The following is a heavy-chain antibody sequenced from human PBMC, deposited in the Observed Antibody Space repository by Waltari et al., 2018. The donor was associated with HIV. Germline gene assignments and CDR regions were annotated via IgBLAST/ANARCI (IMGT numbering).Heavy chain of an antibody. CDR2: VNPKNGVA. D-gene: IGHD1-1*01. V-gene: IGHV1-2*02. Sequence: QEQLVQSGAEVQEPGASVKVSCKASVYSFNDYYIHWIRQAPGQGLESVGWVNPKNGVAHYAQKFEGRVTISSDTSSRTVYMDFRRLTSDDTAVFYCVRGGTHPWGQGTLITVSS. CDR3: VRGGTHP. CDR1: VYSFNDYY. J-gene: IGHJ5*02.